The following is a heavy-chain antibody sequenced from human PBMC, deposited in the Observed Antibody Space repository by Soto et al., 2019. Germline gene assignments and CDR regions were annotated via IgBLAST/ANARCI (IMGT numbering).Heavy chain of an antibody. CDR3: AKLGSSAWSPHYYFDY. V-gene: IGHV3-23*01. CDR1: GFTFNNYA. Sequence: GGSLRLSCAASGFTFNNYAMGWVRQAPGKGLEWVSAITGSGSDTYYLDSVKGRFTISRYNSKNTLFLQVNSLRAEDTAIYYCAKLGSSAWSPHYYFDYWGQGTLVTVSS. J-gene: IGHJ4*02. CDR2: ITGSGSDT. D-gene: IGHD3-10*01.